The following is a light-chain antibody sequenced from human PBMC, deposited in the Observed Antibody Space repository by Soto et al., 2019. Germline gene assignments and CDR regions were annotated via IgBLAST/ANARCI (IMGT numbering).Light chain of an antibody. CDR3: QQLNNYPLT. J-gene: IGKJ3*01. Sequence: IQMTHSASSLSASVVDRVTITCRPSQGISSALAWYQQKPGKAPKLLIYDASNLESGVPSRFSGSGSGTDFTLTFSGLQPEDFATYFCQQLNNYPLTFGPGTKVDI. CDR1: QGISSA. CDR2: DAS. V-gene: IGKV1D-13*01.